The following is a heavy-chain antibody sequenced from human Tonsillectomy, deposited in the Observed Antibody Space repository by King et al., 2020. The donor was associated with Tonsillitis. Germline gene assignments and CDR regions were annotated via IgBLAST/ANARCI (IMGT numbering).Heavy chain of an antibody. J-gene: IGHJ4*02. CDR3: AGGEGFDFDY. V-gene: IGHV5-51*01. Sequence: QLVQSGAEVKKPGESLKISCKVSGYNFTTYWIGWVRQMPGKGLEWMGIIYPDDSDARYSPSFQGQVSMSAAKSNLTAYLQWSSLKASGPAIFYCAGGEGFDFDYGGQGTLVTVSS. CDR2: IYPDDSDA. D-gene: IGHD3-16*01. CDR1: GYNFTTYW.